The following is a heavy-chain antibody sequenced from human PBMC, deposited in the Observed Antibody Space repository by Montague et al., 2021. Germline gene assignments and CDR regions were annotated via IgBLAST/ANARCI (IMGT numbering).Heavy chain of an antibody. V-gene: IGHV3-23*01. J-gene: IGHJ4*02. CDR3: AKDRHTAYDPFDY. CDR2: ISGSGGST. D-gene: IGHD5-12*01. Sequence: SRSLSLSASGFRFTSYGMSWVRQAPGKGLEWVSAISGSGGSTYYADSVKGRFTISRDNSKNTLYLQMNSLRAEDTAIYYCAKDRHTAYDPFDYWGQGTLVTVSS. CDR1: GFRFTSYG.